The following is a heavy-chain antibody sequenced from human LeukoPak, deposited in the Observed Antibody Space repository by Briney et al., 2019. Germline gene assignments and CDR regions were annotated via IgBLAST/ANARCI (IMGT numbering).Heavy chain of an antibody. Sequence: SETLSLTCAVYGWSFSGYYWSWIRQPPGKGLEWIGEINHSGSTNYNPSLKGRVTISVDTSKNQFSLKLSSVTAADTAVYYGARVSVTGTTGLSPYYFDYWGQGTLVTVSS. J-gene: IGHJ4*02. D-gene: IGHD1-7*01. V-gene: IGHV4-34*01. CDR1: GWSFSGYY. CDR3: ARVSVTGTTGLSPYYFDY. CDR2: INHSGST.